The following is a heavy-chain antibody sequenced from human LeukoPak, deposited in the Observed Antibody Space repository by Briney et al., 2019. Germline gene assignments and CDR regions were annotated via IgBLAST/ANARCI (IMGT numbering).Heavy chain of an antibody. CDR2: INHSGST. CDR1: GGSFSGYY. J-gene: IGHJ5*02. V-gene: IGHV4-34*01. Sequence: SETLSLTCAVYGGSFSGYYWSWIRQPPGKGLAGIGEINHSGSTNYNPSLKSRVTISVDTSKNQFSLKLSSVTAADTAVYYCARVYQPLRWFDAWGQGTLVTVYS. CDR3: ARVYQPLRWFDA. D-gene: IGHD2-2*01.